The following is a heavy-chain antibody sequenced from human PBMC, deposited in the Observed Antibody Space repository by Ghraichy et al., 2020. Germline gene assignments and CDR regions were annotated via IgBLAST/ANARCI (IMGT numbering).Heavy chain of an antibody. V-gene: IGHV4-4*02. CDR1: GSSISSSNW. CDR2: IYHSGST. CDR3: ARVKRREGSGGINWFDP. D-gene: IGHD6-19*01. Sequence: SETLSLTCAVSGSSISSSNWWSWVRQPPGKGLEWIGEIYHSGSTNYNPSLKSRVTISVDKSKNQFSLKLSSVTAADTAVYYCARVKRREGSGGINWFDPWGQGTLVTVSS. J-gene: IGHJ5*02.